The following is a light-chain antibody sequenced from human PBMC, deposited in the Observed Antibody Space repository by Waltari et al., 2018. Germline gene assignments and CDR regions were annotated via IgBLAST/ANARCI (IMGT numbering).Light chain of an antibody. V-gene: IGKV2-30*02. CDR3: MQGTHWPWT. Sequence: DVVMTQSPLSLPVTLGQPASISCSSSQSRVHSDGNTYLNWFHQRPGQSPRRLIYKVSNRDSGVPDRLSGSGSGTDFTLKISRVEAEDVGVYYCMQGTHWPWTFGQGTKVEIK. CDR1: QSRVHSDGNTY. CDR2: KVS. J-gene: IGKJ1*01.